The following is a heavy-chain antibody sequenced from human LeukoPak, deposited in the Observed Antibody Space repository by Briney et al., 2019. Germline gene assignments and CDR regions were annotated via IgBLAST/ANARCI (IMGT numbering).Heavy chain of an antibody. Sequence: PGGSLRLSCAASGFTFDDYAMHWVRQAPGKGLEWVSGISWNSGSIGYADSVKGRSTISRDNAKSSLYLQMNSLRAEDTAVYYCARAGITTAGPLFQHWGQGTLVTVSS. J-gene: IGHJ1*01. CDR3: ARAGITTAGPLFQH. V-gene: IGHV3-9*01. D-gene: IGHD6-13*01. CDR2: ISWNSGSI. CDR1: GFTFDDYA.